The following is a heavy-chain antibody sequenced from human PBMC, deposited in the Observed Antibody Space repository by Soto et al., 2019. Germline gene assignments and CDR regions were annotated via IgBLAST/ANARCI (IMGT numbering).Heavy chain of an antibody. CDR2: VDPTDSYS. CDR1: GYSFTNYW. Sequence: PGESPKISCKGSGYSFTNYWITWVRQMPGKGLEWLGRVDPTDSYSNYSPSFQGHVTISADKSISTAYLQWSSLKASDTAMYYCARDSYYTSGNYFTYHTYAMDVWGQGTTVTVSS. J-gene: IGHJ6*02. V-gene: IGHV5-10-1*01. CDR3: ARDSYYTSGNYFTYHTYAMDV. D-gene: IGHD3-10*01.